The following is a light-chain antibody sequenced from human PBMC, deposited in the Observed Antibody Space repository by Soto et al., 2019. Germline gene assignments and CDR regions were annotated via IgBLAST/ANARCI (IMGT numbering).Light chain of an antibody. CDR1: QSVNNK. Sequence: EVVRTQSPATLSGSPGERATLSCRASQSVNNKLAWYQQKAGQAPRLLIFGASTRAIGTPARFSGSGSGTELTLTMSSLQSEDGAVYYCQRYNLWPPTFGQGTKVEI. CDR3: QRYNLWPPT. J-gene: IGKJ1*01. CDR2: GAS. V-gene: IGKV3-15*01.